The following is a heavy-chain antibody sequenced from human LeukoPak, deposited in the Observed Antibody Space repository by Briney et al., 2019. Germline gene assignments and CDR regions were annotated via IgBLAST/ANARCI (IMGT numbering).Heavy chain of an antibody. CDR1: GYSFTSYW. CDR3: ARQNLNSLWFGELLYMDY. Sequence: GESLKISCKGSGYSFTSYWIGWVRQMPGKGLEWMGIIYPGDSDTRYSPSFQGQVTISADKSISTAYLQWSSLKASDTAMYYCARQNLNSLWFGELLYMDYWGQGTLVTVSS. CDR2: IYPGDSDT. V-gene: IGHV5-51*01. J-gene: IGHJ4*02. D-gene: IGHD3-10*01.